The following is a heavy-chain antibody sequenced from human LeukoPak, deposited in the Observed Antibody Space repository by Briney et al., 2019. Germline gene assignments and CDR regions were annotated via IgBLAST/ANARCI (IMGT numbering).Heavy chain of an antibody. J-gene: IGHJ4*02. CDR3: VRGSGWFFGL. CDR2: IKEDGRDI. D-gene: IGHD6-19*01. Sequence: GGSLRLSCAASQFSISYDWMHWVRQAPGKGLEWVASIKEDGRDIRYLDSAKGRFSISRDNAKNSLYLEMNTLRAEDTAVYYCVRGSGWFFGLWGQGSLVTVSS. CDR1: QFSISYDW. V-gene: IGHV3-7*01.